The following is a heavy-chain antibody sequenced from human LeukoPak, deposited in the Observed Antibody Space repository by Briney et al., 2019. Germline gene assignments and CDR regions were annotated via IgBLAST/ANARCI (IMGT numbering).Heavy chain of an antibody. CDR1: GFTFRSSA. Sequence: GGSLRLSCAPSGFTFRSSAMHWVRQAPGKGLEWVAVISYDGSNKYYADSVKGRFTISRDNSKNTLYLQMNSLRSEDTAVYYCAREGFSAWLRIAARPGYYGMDVWGQGTTVTVSS. CDR2: ISYDGSNK. D-gene: IGHD6-6*01. J-gene: IGHJ6*02. CDR3: AREGFSAWLRIAARPGYYGMDV. V-gene: IGHV3-30*04.